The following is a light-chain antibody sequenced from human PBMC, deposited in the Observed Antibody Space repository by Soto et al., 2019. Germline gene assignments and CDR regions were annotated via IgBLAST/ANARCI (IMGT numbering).Light chain of an antibody. V-gene: IGKV1-33*01. CDR1: QDISNH. CDR2: DAS. J-gene: IGKJ3*01. Sequence: DSQMTQSPSSLSASVGDRVTITCQASQDISNHLNWYQQKPGKAPKLLIYDASNLETGVPSRFSGSGSGTDVTFTISSLQPEDIATYYCQPYDTLPLTFGPGTKVDIK. CDR3: QPYDTLPLT.